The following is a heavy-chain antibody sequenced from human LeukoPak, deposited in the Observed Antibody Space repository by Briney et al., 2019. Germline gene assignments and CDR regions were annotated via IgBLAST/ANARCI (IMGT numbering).Heavy chain of an antibody. CDR1: GFTFSSYG. CDR2: ISGSGGST. CDR3: AKDYYDSSGYYHGAFDI. J-gene: IGHJ3*02. V-gene: IGHV3-23*01. D-gene: IGHD3-22*01. Sequence: RGSLRLSCAASGFTFSSYGMSWVRQAPGKGLEWVSAISGSGGSTYYADSVKGRFTISRDNSKNTLYLQMNSLRAEDTAVYYCAKDYYDSSGYYHGAFDIWGQGTMVTVSS.